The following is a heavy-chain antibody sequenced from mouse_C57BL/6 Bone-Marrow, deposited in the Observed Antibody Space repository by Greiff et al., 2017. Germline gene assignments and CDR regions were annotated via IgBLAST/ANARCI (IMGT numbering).Heavy chain of an antibody. CDR2: IWSGGST. Sequence: QVQLLQSGPGLVQPSQSLSITCTVSGFSLTGYGVHWVRQSPGKGLEWLGVIWSGGSTDSNAAFISRLSISKDNSKSQVFFKMNSLQADETAIYYCARTIYSNYEVWFAYWGQGTLVTVSA. J-gene: IGHJ3*01. CDR1: GFSLTGYG. V-gene: IGHV2-2*01. D-gene: IGHD2-5*01. CDR3: ARTIYSNYEVWFAY.